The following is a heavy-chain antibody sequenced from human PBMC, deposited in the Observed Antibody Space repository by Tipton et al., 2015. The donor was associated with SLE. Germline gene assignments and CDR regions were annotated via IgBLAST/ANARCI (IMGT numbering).Heavy chain of an antibody. V-gene: IGHV3-66*02. J-gene: IGHJ4*02. CDR3: ARDRGSSWFFSDY. CDR2: IYSGGST. CDR1: GFTVSSNY. Sequence: SLRLSCAASGFTVSSNYMSWVRQAPGKGLEWVSVIYSGGSTYYADSVKGRFTISRDNSKNTLYLQMNSLRAEDTAVYYCARDRGSSWFFSDYWGQGTLVTVSS. D-gene: IGHD6-13*01.